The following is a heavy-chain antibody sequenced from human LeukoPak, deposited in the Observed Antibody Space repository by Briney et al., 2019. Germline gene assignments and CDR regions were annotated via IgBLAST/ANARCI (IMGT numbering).Heavy chain of an antibody. CDR2: IKQDGSEK. CDR1: GYTFSSYW. CDR3: ARVSPNTVTTLQYSDY. J-gene: IGHJ4*02. Sequence: GGSLRLSCAASGYTFSSYWLSWVRQAPGKGLEWVANIKQDGSEKYYVDSVKGRFTISRDNAKNSLYLQMNSLRAEDTAVYYCARVSPNTVTTLQYSDYWGQGTLVTVSS. D-gene: IGHD4-17*01. V-gene: IGHV3-7*01.